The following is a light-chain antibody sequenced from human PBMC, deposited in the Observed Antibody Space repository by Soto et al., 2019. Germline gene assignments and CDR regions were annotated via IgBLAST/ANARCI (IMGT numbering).Light chain of an antibody. Sequence: DIPMPQSPSTLSASVGDIVTITCRASPSISSWLAWYQQKPGKAPKLLIYDASSLGSGVPSRFSGSGSGTEFTLNISSLQPDDFATYYCQQYNSYSPTWTFGQGTQVEIK. V-gene: IGKV1-5*01. CDR3: QQYNSYSPTWT. J-gene: IGKJ1*01. CDR2: DAS. CDR1: PSISSW.